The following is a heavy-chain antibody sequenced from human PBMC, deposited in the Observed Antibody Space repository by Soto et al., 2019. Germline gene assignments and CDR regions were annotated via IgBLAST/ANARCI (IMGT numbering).Heavy chain of an antibody. D-gene: IGHD2-21*02. Sequence: QVQLQQWGAGLLKPSETLSLTCAVYGGSFSGYYWSWIRQPPGKGLEWIGEINHSGSTNYNPSLKSRVTISVDTSKNQFSLKLSSVTAADTAVYYCAREGGPYCGGDCYSHGDAFDIWGQGTMVTVSS. V-gene: IGHV4-34*01. CDR3: AREGGPYCGGDCYSHGDAFDI. CDR2: INHSGST. CDR1: GGSFSGYY. J-gene: IGHJ3*02.